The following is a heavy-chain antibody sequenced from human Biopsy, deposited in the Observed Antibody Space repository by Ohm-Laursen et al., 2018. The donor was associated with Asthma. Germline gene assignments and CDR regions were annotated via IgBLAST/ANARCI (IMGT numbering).Heavy chain of an antibody. V-gene: IGHV3-30*09. J-gene: IGHJ4*02. Sequence: SLRLSCAASGFTFRSYAMHWVRQAPGKGLEWLAVGGSYYDGGLKYYADSVNGRFAVSRDDSKNTLYLQMNSLRPDDTAVYYCARDVMEWYLPAFDFWGQGTLVTVSS. CDR1: GFTFRSYA. CDR3: ARDVMEWYLPAFDF. CDR2: GGSYYDGGLK. D-gene: IGHD3-3*01.